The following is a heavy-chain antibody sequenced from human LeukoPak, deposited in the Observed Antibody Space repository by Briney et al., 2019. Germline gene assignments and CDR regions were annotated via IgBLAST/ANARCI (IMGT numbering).Heavy chain of an antibody. Sequence: SETLSLTCTVSGGSISSYYWSWIRQPPGKGLEWIGYIYYSGSTKYNPSLKSRVTISIDTAKNQFSLKLSSVTAADTAVYYCARGSFAPGPYFDYWGQGTLVTVSS. D-gene: IGHD2-15*01. CDR1: GGSISSYY. CDR3: ARGSFAPGPYFDY. V-gene: IGHV4-59*12. J-gene: IGHJ4*02. CDR2: IYYSGST.